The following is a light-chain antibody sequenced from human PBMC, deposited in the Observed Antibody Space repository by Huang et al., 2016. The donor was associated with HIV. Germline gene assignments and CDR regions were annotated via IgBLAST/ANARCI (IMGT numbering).Light chain of an antibody. CDR3: QQANSFPYT. CDR2: STS. Sequence: DIQLTQSPSSVSASVGDRVTITCRASQGIGTWLAWYQQQPGKAPKRLIYSTSSLQSGVPARFSGSGSGADFTLTISSLQPEDFATYYCQQANSFPYTFGQGTKLEIK. V-gene: IGKV1-12*01. J-gene: IGKJ2*01. CDR1: QGIGTW.